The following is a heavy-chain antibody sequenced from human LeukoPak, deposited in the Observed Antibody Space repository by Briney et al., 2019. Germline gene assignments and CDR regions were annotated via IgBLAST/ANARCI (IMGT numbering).Heavy chain of an antibody. J-gene: IGHJ4*02. V-gene: IGHV4-59*01. CDR3: ATNTGTVFDY. Sequence: PSETLSLTCTVSGGFIGTYYWTWIRQPPGKGLEWIGYIFYTGSTDYNPSLKSRVTISRDTSKNQFSLKLSSVTAADTAVYYCATNTGTVFDYWGQGALVTVSS. CDR1: GGFIGTYY. D-gene: IGHD7-27*01. CDR2: IFYTGST.